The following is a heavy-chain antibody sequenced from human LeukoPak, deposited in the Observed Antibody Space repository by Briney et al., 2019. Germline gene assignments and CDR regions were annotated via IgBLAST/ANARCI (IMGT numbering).Heavy chain of an antibody. V-gene: IGHV3-48*03. CDR1: GFTFSSYE. CDR3: ARVHPDSGSQHFDY. D-gene: IGHD3-10*01. CDR2: ISGSGTRI. J-gene: IGHJ4*02. Sequence: PGGSLRLSCAASGFTFSSYEMNWVRQGPGKGLEWVSYISGSGTRIYHADSVKGRFTISRDNAKNSLYLQMNSLRAEDTAVYYCARVHPDSGSQHFDYWGQGTLVTVSS.